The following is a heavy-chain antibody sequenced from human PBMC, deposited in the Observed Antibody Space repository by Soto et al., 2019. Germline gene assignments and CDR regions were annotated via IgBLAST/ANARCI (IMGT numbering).Heavy chain of an antibody. D-gene: IGHD3-22*01. J-gene: IGHJ5*02. Sequence: ASETLSLTCTVSGGSISDGYYWSWIRQHPGKGLEWIGSISDSGSTSYNPSLKSRLTISVDTSKNQFSLNLRSVTAADTAVYYCARRDRSGFSYWLDTWGQGXLVTVYS. CDR3: ARRDRSGFSYWLDT. V-gene: IGHV4-31*03. CDR1: GGSISDGYY. CDR2: ISDSGST.